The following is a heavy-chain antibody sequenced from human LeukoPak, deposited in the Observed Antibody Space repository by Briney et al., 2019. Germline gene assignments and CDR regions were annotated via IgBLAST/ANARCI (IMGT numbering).Heavy chain of an antibody. D-gene: IGHD2-15*01. V-gene: IGHV3-23*01. CDR1: GFTFSSYA. CDR2: ISASGGTT. CDR3: ARELGYCSGGSCYATGNYYGMDV. Sequence: PGGSLRLSCAASGFTFSSYAMSWVRQAPGKGLEWVSSISASGGTTYYADSVKGRFTISRDNSRNTLYLQMNSLRAEDTAVYYCARELGYCSGGSCYATGNYYGMDVWGQGTTVTVSS. J-gene: IGHJ6*02.